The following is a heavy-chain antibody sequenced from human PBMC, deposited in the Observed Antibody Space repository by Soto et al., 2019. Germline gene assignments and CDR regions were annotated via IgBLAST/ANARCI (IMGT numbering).Heavy chain of an antibody. V-gene: IGHV1-2*04. D-gene: IGHD3-10*01. CDR3: ARGRGSGHHYYYYYMDV. CDR2: INPNSGGT. J-gene: IGHJ6*03. Sequence: ASVKVSCKASGYTFTGYYMHWVRQAPGQGLEWMGWINPNSGGTNYAQKFQGWVTMTRDTSISTAYMELSRLRSDDTAVYYCARGRGSGHHYYYYYMDVWGKGTTVTVSS. CDR1: GYTFTGYY.